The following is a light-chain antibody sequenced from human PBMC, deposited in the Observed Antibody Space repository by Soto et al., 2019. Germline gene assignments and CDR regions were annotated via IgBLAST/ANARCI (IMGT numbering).Light chain of an antibody. J-gene: IGKJ1*01. V-gene: IGKV1-39*01. CDR3: QQSYNSPQT. CDR1: RDITDY. Sequence: DTQMTQSPSSLSASVGDRVTITCQASRDITDYLNWYQQKPGKAPKLLIYDASNLETGVPSRFSGSGSGTDFTLTISSLQPEDFATYSCQQSYNSPQTFGRGTKVDIK. CDR2: DAS.